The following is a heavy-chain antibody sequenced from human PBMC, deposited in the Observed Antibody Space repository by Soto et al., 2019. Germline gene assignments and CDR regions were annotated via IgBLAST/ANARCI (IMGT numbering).Heavy chain of an antibody. CDR1: GSTFSSYG. CDR2: ISYDGSNK. Sequence: GGSLRLSCAASGSTFSSYGMHWVRQAPGKGLEWVAVISYDGSNKYYADSVKGRFTICRDNSKDTLYLQMNSLRAEDTAVYYCAKEPRPAYCGGDCPIWSGYWGQGTLVTVSS. J-gene: IGHJ4*02. CDR3: AKEPRPAYCGGDCPIWSGY. V-gene: IGHV3-30*18. D-gene: IGHD2-21*02.